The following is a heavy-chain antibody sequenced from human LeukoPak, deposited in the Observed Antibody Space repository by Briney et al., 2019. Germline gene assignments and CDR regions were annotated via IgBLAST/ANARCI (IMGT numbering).Heavy chain of an antibody. D-gene: IGHD6-13*01. CDR3: ARVPRGAAADYYYYGMDV. V-gene: IGHV1-8*01. CDR2: MNPNRGNT. Sequence: ASVKDSCKASGYTFTSYDINWVRQATGQGLEWMGWMNPNRGNTGYAQKFQGRVTRTRNTSISTAYKELSSLRSEDPAVYYCARVPRGAAADYYYYGMDVWGQGTTVTVSS. CDR1: GYTFTSYD. J-gene: IGHJ6*02.